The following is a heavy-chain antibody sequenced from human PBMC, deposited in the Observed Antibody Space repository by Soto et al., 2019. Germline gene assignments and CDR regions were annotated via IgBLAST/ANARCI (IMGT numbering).Heavy chain of an antibody. J-gene: IGHJ4*02. CDR3: ARAMSSAAGLYFDF. D-gene: IGHD6-13*01. V-gene: IGHV4-4*07. CDR1: GGSISSYY. Sequence: PSETLSLTCTVSGGSISSYYWSWIRQPAGKGMEWIGRIHTTDGTNYNPSLKSRVTMSIDTSNNQLSLKLSSLTAADTAVYYCARAMSSAAGLYFDFWGQGTLVTVYS. CDR2: IHTTDGT.